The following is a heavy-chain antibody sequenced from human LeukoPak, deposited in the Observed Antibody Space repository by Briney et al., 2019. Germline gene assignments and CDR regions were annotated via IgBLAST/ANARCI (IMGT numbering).Heavy chain of an antibody. CDR3: ARRRDETATAAGYYHMDV. D-gene: IGHD3-22*01. J-gene: IGHJ6*03. V-gene: IGHV4-4*09. CDR2: IFPSGSI. CDR1: GASISSYY. Sequence: SETMSLTCTVSGASISSYYWSWFRRPPGKGLEWIAYIFPSGSINFNPSLKSRVSISVDGSKNNFSLDLSSVTAADTAVYYCARRRDETATAAGYYHMDVWGKGTTVTVSS.